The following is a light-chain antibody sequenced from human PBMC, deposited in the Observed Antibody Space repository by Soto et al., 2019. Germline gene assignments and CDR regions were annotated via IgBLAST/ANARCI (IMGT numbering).Light chain of an antibody. CDR1: QSVRSN. CDR2: DAS. J-gene: IGKJ1*01. CDR3: QQYYKWPQT. V-gene: IGKV3-15*01. Sequence: EIVMTQSPATLSVSPGARATLSCRASQSVRSNLAWYQQKPGQAPRLLIYDASTRATGIPARFSGSGSGTEFTLTISSLQSEDVAFYYCQQYYKWPQTFGQGTK.